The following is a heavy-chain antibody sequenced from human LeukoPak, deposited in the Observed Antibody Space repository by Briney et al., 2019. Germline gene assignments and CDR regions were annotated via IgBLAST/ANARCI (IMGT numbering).Heavy chain of an antibody. V-gene: IGHV3-9*03. CDR2: ISWNSGSI. CDR3: AKALLYDFWSGLSGGFDY. D-gene: IGHD3-3*01. J-gene: IGHJ4*02. Sequence: PGGSLRLFCAASGFTFDDYAMHWVRQAPGKGLEWASGISWNSGSIGYADSVKGRFTISRDNAKNSLYLQMDSLRAEDMALYYCAKALLYDFWSGLSGGFDYWGQGTLVTVSS. CDR1: GFTFDDYA.